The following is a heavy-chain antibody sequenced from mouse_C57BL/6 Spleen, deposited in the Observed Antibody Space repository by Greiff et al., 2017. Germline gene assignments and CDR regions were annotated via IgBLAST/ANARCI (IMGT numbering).Heavy chain of an antibody. CDR3: ARDLYFDY. CDR2: INPNNGGT. V-gene: IGHV1-26*01. CDR1: GYTFTDYY. Sequence: EVQLQQSGPELVKPGASVKISCKASGYTFTDYYMNWVKQSHGKSLEWIGDINPNNGGTSYNQKFKGKATLTVDKSSSTAYMELRSLTSEDSAVYYCARDLYFDYWGQGTTLTGSS. J-gene: IGHJ2*01.